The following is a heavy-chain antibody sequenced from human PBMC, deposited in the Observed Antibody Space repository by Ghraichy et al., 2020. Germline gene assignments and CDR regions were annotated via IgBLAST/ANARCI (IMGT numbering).Heavy chain of an antibody. D-gene: IGHD2-2*01. J-gene: IGHJ6*02. CDR3: ASGEIVVVPGGNLPPYYYGMDV. CDR1: GGSFSGYY. V-gene: IGHV4-34*01. Sequence: SQTLSLTCAVYGGSFSGYYWSWVRQPPGEGLQWIGEINHSGSTNYNPSLKSRVTISVDTSKNQFSLKLSSVTAADTAVYYCASGEIVVVPGGNLPPYYYGMDVWGQGTTVTVSS. CDR2: INHSGST.